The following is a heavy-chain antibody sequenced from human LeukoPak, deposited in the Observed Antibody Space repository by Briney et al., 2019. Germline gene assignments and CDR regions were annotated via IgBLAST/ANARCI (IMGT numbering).Heavy chain of an antibody. CDR1: GFIFSSYA. D-gene: IGHD3-3*01. Sequence: GGSLRLSCEGSGFIFSSYAMTWVRQAPGKGLQWVSSISGSGESTYYPDSMKGRFTISRDNSKNTLSLQMNSLRAEDTAVYFCAKGWEFRVVIPAAVSWGQGTLVTVSS. V-gene: IGHV3-23*01. CDR2: ISGSGEST. CDR3: AKGWEFRVVIPAAVS. J-gene: IGHJ5*02.